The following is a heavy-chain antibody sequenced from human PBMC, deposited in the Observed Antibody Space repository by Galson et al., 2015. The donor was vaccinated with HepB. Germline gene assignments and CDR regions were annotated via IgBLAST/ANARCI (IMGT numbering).Heavy chain of an antibody. CDR3: AKVSLIGAVAAAPFDY. V-gene: IGHV3-23*01. D-gene: IGHD6-19*01. CDR2: TSSSGITT. CDR1: GFTFSSYA. J-gene: IGHJ4*02. Sequence: SLRLSCAASGFTFSSYAMSWVRQAPGKGLEWVSTTSSSGITTFYAESVKGRFTISRDNSKSTLFLQMNGLRVEDTAVFYCAKVSLIGAVAAAPFDYWGLGTRVTVSS.